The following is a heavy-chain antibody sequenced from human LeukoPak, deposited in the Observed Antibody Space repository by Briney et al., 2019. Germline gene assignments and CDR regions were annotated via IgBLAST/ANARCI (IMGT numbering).Heavy chain of an antibody. D-gene: IGHD5-18*01. CDR2: VRDNGEN. CDR3: ARQPANTAAFDV. J-gene: IGHJ3*01. CDR1: GGSINAFY. V-gene: IGHV4-59*08. Sequence: TPSETLSLTCSVSGGSINAFYWSWIRQPPGKGLEWIAYVRDNGENNYNPFLKSRVAISLDTANNQISLRLNFVTAADTAIYYCARQPANTAAFDVWGQGTMVTVSS.